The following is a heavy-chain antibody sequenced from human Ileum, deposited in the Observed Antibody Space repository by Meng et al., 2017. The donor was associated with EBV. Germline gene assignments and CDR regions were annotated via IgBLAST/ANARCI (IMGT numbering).Heavy chain of an antibody. Sequence: QVALQESGPGLGKPSGTLSLTCAVSGGSISSSNWWSWVRQAPGKGLEWIGEIHHTESTNYNPSLKSRVTISVDKSKNQFSLKLSSVTAADTAVYYCARESYSDSSGYYSLDYWGQGSLVTVSS. J-gene: IGHJ4*02. CDR1: GGSISSSNW. CDR2: IHHTEST. D-gene: IGHD3-22*01. V-gene: IGHV4-4*02. CDR3: ARESYSDSSGYYSLDY.